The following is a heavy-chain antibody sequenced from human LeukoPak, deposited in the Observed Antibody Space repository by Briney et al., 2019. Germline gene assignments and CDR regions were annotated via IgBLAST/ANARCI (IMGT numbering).Heavy chain of an antibody. V-gene: IGHV4-59*12. CDR1: GGSISSYY. CDR3: ARGFHSYDSSGSPLYYFDY. D-gene: IGHD3-22*01. Sequence: PSETLSLTCTVSGGSISSYYWSWIRQPPGKGLEWIGYIYYSGSTNYNPSLKSRVTISVDTSKNQFSLKLSSVTAADTAVYYCARGFHSYDSSGSPLYYFDYWGQGTLVTVSS. J-gene: IGHJ4*02. CDR2: IYYSGST.